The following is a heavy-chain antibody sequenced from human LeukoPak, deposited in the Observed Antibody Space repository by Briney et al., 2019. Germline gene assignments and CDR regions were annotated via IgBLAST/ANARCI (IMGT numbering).Heavy chain of an antibody. J-gene: IGHJ6*02. CDR3: AXXXXXXYGGNSGMDV. CDR1: GGSISSYY. CDR2: IYYSGST. D-gene: IGHD4-23*01. Sequence: SETLSLTCTVSGGSISSYYWSWIRQPPGKGLEWIGYIYYSGSTNYNPSLKSRVTISVDTSKNQFSLKLSSVTAADTAVYYCAXXXXXXYGGNSGMDVWGQGTTVTVSS. V-gene: IGHV4-59*01.